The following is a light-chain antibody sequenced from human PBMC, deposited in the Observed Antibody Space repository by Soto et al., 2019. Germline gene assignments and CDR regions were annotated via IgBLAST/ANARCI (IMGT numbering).Light chain of an antibody. V-gene: IGKV1-5*01. CDR1: QSLNNY. CDR2: DAS. CDR3: QQYYRSSIT. Sequence: IQMTQSPSTLSASVGDIGTITCRASQSLNNYLAWYQQKPGKAPKLLIYDASTLERGVPSRFSGTGSGTEFTLTISSLQPDDFATYYCQQYYRSSITFGQGTRLEIK. J-gene: IGKJ5*01.